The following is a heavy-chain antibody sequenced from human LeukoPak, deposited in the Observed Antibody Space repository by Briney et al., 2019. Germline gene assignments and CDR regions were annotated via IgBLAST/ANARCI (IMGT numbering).Heavy chain of an antibody. V-gene: IGHV3-30-3*02. CDR1: GFTFSSYA. Sequence: GGSLRLSSAASGFTFSSYAMHWVRQAPGKGLEWVAVISYDGSNKYYADSVKGRFTISRDNSKNTLYLQMNSLRAEDTAVYYCAKTHPRYSSSYYFDYWGQGTLVTVSS. J-gene: IGHJ4*02. CDR3: AKTHPRYSSSYYFDY. CDR2: ISYDGSNK. D-gene: IGHD6-6*01.